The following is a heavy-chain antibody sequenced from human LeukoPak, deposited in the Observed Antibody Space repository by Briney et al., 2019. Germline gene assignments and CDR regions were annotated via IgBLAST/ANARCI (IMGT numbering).Heavy chain of an antibody. D-gene: IGHD5-12*01. CDR2: INWNGGST. Sequence: PGGSLRLSCAASRFTFDDYGMSWVRQAPGKGLEWVSGINWNGGSTGYADSVKGRFTISRDNAKSTLYLQMNSLRAEDTAVYYCARYQQTGYESDYWGQGTLVTVSS. CDR1: RFTFDDYG. V-gene: IGHV3-20*04. CDR3: ARYQQTGYESDY. J-gene: IGHJ4*02.